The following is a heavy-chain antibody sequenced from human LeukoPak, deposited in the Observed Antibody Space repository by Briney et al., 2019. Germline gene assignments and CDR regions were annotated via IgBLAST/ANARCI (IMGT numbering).Heavy chain of an antibody. D-gene: IGHD2-15*01. CDR1: GFTFSSYA. Sequence: PGGSLRLSCAASGFTFSSYAMTWVRQAPGKGLEWVSAISGSGSNTYYADSVKGRFTISRDNSKNTLYLLINSLRADDAAVYYCAKDQWEASIVVVVAASWGQGTLVTVSS. V-gene: IGHV3-23*01. CDR3: AKDQWEASIVVVVAAS. J-gene: IGHJ4*02. CDR2: ISGSGSNT.